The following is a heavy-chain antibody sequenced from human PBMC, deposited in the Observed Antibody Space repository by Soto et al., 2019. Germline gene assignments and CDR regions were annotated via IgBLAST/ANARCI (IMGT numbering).Heavy chain of an antibody. CDR1: GYTFNRYY. V-gene: IGHV1-2*02. J-gene: IGHJ6*02. CDR2: ISPHTGGT. CDR3: ARPIAARRYYYYGMDV. Sequence: GASVKVSCKASGYTFNRYYMHWVRQAPGPGLEWMGWISPHTGGTTYAQKFQGRVTMTRDTSISTAYMELSRLRSDDTAVYYCARPIAARRYYYYGMDVWGQGTTVTVSS. D-gene: IGHD6-6*01.